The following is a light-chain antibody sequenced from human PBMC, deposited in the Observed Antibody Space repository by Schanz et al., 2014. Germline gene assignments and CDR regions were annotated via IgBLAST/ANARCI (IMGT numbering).Light chain of an antibody. CDR3: SSYTRSSTQV. CDR2: DVS. Sequence: QSVLTQPASVSGSPGQSITISCTGTSSDVGGFNFVSWFQHLPDKAPKLMIYDVSSRPSGVSNRFSGSKSGNTASLTISGLQAEDEADYYCSSYTRSSTQVFGGGTKLTVL. CDR1: SSDVGGFNF. J-gene: IGLJ3*02. V-gene: IGLV2-14*03.